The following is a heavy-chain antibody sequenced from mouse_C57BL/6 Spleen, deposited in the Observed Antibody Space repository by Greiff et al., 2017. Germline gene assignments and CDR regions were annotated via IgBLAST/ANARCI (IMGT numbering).Heavy chain of an antibody. CDR2: INPNYGTT. CDR3: ARGGPYYAMDY. V-gene: IGHV1-39*01. J-gene: IGHJ4*01. CDR1: GYSFTDYN. Sequence: EVKLVESGPELVKPGASVKISCKASGYSFTDYNMNWVKQSTGKSLEWIGVINPNYGTTSYNQKFKGKATLTVNPSSSTAYMQLNSLTSEDSAVYYCARGGPYYAMDYWGQGTSVTVSS.